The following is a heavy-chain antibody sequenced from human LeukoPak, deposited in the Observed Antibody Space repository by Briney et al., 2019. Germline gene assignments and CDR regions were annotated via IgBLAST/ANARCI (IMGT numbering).Heavy chain of an antibody. CDR2: IIPIYGTP. CDR1: GGTLSGYA. D-gene: IGHD4-23*01. CDR3: ARANGGDSGDALDI. J-gene: IGHJ3*02. V-gene: IGHV1-69*05. Sequence: GASVKVSCKASGGTLSGYAISWVRQAPGQGLEWMGGIIPIYGTPHSAQKFQGRVTITTDESTSTAFMDLSSLRSEDTAVYYCARANGGDSGDALDIWGQGTMVAVSS.